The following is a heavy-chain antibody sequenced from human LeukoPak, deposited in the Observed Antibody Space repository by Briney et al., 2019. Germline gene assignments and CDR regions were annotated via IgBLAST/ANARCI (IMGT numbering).Heavy chain of an antibody. Sequence: TSETLSLTCTVSGGSVSSSGYYWGWIRQPPGKGLEWIASISYSGTTYYYPSLRSRVTISADTSKNQFSLKVTSVTAADTAVYYCARGLLHYYGSGSYFSTNSRGVIDYWGQGTLVTVSS. D-gene: IGHD3-10*01. CDR1: GGSVSSSGYY. V-gene: IGHV4-39*01. CDR2: ISYSGTT. CDR3: ARGLLHYYGSGSYFSTNSRGVIDY. J-gene: IGHJ4*02.